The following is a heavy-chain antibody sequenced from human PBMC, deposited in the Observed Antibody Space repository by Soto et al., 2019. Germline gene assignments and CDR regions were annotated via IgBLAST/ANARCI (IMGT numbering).Heavy chain of an antibody. Sequence: GGSLRLSCAASGFTFSSYAMHWVRQAPGKGLEWVAVISYDGSNKYYADSVKGRFTISRDNSKNTLYLQMNSLRAEDMAVYYCARDSRHTISPLDPWGQGTLVTVSS. D-gene: IGHD3-3*01. CDR3: ARDSRHTISPLDP. J-gene: IGHJ5*02. V-gene: IGHV3-30-3*01. CDR1: GFTFSSYA. CDR2: ISYDGSNK.